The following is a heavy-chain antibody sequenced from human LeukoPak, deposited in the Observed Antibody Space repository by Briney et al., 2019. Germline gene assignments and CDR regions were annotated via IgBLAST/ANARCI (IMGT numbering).Heavy chain of an antibody. J-gene: IGHJ4*02. CDR1: GFTFVNFA. CDR3: ARDLEMRYRYGQIDY. D-gene: IGHD5-18*01. CDR2: VVGDGTTT. Sequence: GGSLRLSCAASGFTFVNFAMSWVRLAPGKGLEWVSAVVGDGTTTFYADSVKGRFTISRDNSKNTLYLQMNSLRAEDTAVYYCARDLEMRYRYGQIDYWGQGTLVTVSS. V-gene: IGHV3-23*01.